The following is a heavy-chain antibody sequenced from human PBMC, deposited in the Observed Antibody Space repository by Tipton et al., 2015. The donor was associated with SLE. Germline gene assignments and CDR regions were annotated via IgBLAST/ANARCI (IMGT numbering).Heavy chain of an antibody. CDR1: GDSVSSNSAA. D-gene: IGHD6-6*01. Sequence: LVKPTQTLSLTCAISGDSVSSNSAAWNWIRQSPSRGLEWLGRTYYRSKWYNDYAVSVKSRITINPDTSKNQFSLQLNYVTPEDTAVYYCARDGIAARPDYYYGMDVWGQGTTVTVSS. J-gene: IGHJ6*02. CDR3: ARDGIAARPDYYYGMDV. CDR2: TYYRSKWYN. V-gene: IGHV6-1*01.